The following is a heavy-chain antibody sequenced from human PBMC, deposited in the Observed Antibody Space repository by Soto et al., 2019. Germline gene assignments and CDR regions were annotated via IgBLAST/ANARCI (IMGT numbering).Heavy chain of an antibody. CDR3: VKVRSIRWGLDAFDM. CDR1: GFIFSDHY. D-gene: IGHD2-21*02. CDR2: IRNKANTYTT. J-gene: IGHJ3*02. Sequence: GGSLRLSCAASGFIFSDHYMDWVRQAPGKGLEWVGRIRNKANTYTTEYAASVKDRFAISRDDSKNSLYLQMNSLKAEDTAVYYCVKVRSIRWGLDAFDMWGQGTMVTVSS. V-gene: IGHV3-72*01.